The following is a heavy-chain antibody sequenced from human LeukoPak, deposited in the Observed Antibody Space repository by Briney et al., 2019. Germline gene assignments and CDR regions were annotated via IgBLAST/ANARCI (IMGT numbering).Heavy chain of an antibody. D-gene: IGHD1-7*01. CDR3: ARDQAGTTTYYYYGTDV. CDR1: GYTFTGYY. J-gene: IGHJ6*02. Sequence: ASVKVSCKASGYTFTGYYMHWVRQAPGQGLEWMGWINPNSGGTNYAQKFQGRVTMTRDTSISTAYMELSRLRSDDTAVYYCARDQAGTTTYYYYGTDVWGQGTTVSVSS. V-gene: IGHV1-2*02. CDR2: INPNSGGT.